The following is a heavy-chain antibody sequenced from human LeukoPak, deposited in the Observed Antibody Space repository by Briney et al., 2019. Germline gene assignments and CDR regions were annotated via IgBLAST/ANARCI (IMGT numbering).Heavy chain of an antibody. J-gene: IGHJ6*03. Sequence: PSETLSLTCTVPGGSISSYYWSWIRQPPGKGLEWIGYIYYSESTNYNPSLKSRVTISVDTSKNQFSLKLSSVTAADTAVYYCAREPLGSSGYMDVWGKGTTVTVSS. CDR2: IYYSEST. D-gene: IGHD3-10*01. CDR1: GGSISSYY. CDR3: AREPLGSSGYMDV. V-gene: IGHV4-59*01.